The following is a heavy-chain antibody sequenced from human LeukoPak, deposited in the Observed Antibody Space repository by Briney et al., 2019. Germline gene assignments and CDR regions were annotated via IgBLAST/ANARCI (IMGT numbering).Heavy chain of an antibody. CDR2: IYYSGST. D-gene: IGHD6-13*01. Sequence: SETLSLTCTVPGGSISSYYWSWIRQPPGKGLEWIGYIYYSGSTNYNPSLKSRVTISVDTSKNQISLKLSSVTAADTAVYYCARLVVSSWYHEVLLGRDYWGQGTLVTVSS. V-gene: IGHV4-59*08. J-gene: IGHJ4*02. CDR3: ARLVVSSWYHEVLLGRDY. CDR1: GGSISSYY.